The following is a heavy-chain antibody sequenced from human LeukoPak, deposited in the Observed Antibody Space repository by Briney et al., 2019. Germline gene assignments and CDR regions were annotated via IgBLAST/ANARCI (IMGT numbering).Heavy chain of an antibody. CDR3: ARDLGYCSSTSCKRGWFDP. V-gene: IGHV4-38-2*02. CDR1: GYSISSGYY. D-gene: IGHD2-2*01. CDR2: IYHSGST. J-gene: IGHJ5*02. Sequence: SETLSLTCTVSGYSISSGYYWGWIRQPPGKGLEWIGSIYHSGSTYYNPSLKSRVTISVDTSKNQFSLKLSSVTAADTAVYYCARDLGYCSSTSCKRGWFDPWGQGTLVTVSS.